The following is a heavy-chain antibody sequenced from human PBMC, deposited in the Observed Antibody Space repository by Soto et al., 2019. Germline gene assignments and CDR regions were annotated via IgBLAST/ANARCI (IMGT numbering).Heavy chain of an antibody. V-gene: IGHV3-23*01. Sequence: EVQLLESGGGVVQPGGSLRLSCAASGFTFSNCAMKWVRQAPGKGLEWVSDISRAGSNIYYADCVKGRFTISRDNSKNTLYLQMNSLRAEDTAVYYCAKAIEGAWEPNDYWGQGTLVTVSS. D-gene: IGHD1-26*01. J-gene: IGHJ4*02. CDR1: GFTFSNCA. CDR3: AKAIEGAWEPNDY. CDR2: ISRAGSNI.